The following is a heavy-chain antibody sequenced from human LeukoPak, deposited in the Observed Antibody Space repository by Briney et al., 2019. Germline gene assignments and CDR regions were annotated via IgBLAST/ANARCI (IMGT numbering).Heavy chain of an antibody. Sequence: SETLSLTCAVSGGSISSGGYSWSWIRQPPGKGLEWIGYIYHSGSTYYDPSLKSRVTISVDRSKNQFSLKLSSVTAADTAVYYCATANRYSGSYYAYWGQGTLVTVSS. CDR2: IYHSGST. D-gene: IGHD1-26*01. V-gene: IGHV4-30-2*01. CDR3: ATANRYSGSYYAY. CDR1: GGSISSGGYS. J-gene: IGHJ4*02.